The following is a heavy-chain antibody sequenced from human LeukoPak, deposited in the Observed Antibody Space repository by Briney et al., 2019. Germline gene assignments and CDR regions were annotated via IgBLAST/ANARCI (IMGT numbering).Heavy chain of an antibody. D-gene: IGHD2-15*01. CDR2: INPNSGGT. Sequence: VASVKVSCKASGYTFTGYYMHWVRQAPGQGLEWMGWINPNSGGTNYAQKFQGRVTMTRDTSISTAYMELSRLRSDDAAVYYCARGGVVPISRLGYWGQGTLVTVSS. J-gene: IGHJ4*02. V-gene: IGHV1-2*02. CDR1: GYTFTGYY. CDR3: ARGGVVPISRLGY.